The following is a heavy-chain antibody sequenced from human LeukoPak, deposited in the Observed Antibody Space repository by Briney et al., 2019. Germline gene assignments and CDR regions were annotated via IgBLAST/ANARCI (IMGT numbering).Heavy chain of an antibody. Sequence: PSETLSLTCTVSGGSISGYYWSWIRQPPGKGLEWIGYIYYSGSTNYNPSLESRVTISVDTSNNQFSLKLSSVTAADTAVYYCARHKSSGTYPLDYWGQGTLVTVSS. V-gene: IGHV4-59*08. CDR1: GGSISGYY. CDR2: IYYSGST. CDR3: ARHKSSGTYPLDY. J-gene: IGHJ4*02. D-gene: IGHD1-26*01.